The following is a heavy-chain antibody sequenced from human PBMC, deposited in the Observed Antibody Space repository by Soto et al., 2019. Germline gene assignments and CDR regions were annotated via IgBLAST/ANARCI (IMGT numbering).Heavy chain of an antibody. D-gene: IGHD6-19*01. V-gene: IGHV1-8*01. CDR2: MNPRNGNT. Sequence: QVQLVQSGAEVKKPGASVKVSCKASGYTFTSYDIIWVRQATGQGLEWMGWMNPRNGNTDSAEKFQGRRTMTRNTSISTVYMELSSLSFEDTAVYYCARGRIIVAGGFDPWGQGTLVTVSS. J-gene: IGHJ5*02. CDR3: ARGRIIVAGGFDP. CDR1: GYTFTSYD.